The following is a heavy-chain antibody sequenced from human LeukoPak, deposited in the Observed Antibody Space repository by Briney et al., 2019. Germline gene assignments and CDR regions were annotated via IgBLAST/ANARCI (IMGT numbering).Heavy chain of an antibody. D-gene: IGHD1-26*01. CDR2: IYYSGST. V-gene: IGHV4-59*11. CDR1: GGSISSHY. J-gene: IGHJ4*02. CDR3: ARGPQVGATNDY. Sequence: PSETLSLTCTVSGGSISSHYRSWIRQPPGKGLEWIGYIYYSGSTNYNPSLKSRVTISVDTSKNQFSLKLSSVPAADTAVYYCARGPQVGATNDYWGQGTLVTVSS.